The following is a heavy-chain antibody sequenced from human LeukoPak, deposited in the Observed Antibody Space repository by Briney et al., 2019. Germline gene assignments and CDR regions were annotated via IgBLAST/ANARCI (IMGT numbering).Heavy chain of an antibody. D-gene: IGHD3-9*01. V-gene: IGHV3-23*01. Sequence: GASLRLSCAASGFTFSNYAMSWVRQAPGKGLEWVSAITGSGGNTYYAYSVKGRFTISRDNSKNQVFLKMTSLGAEDPAVYYCAKWGDYDVLTAYYVSDYWGQRTLVTVSS. J-gene: IGHJ4*02. CDR3: AKWGDYDVLTAYYVSDY. CDR2: ITGSGGNT. CDR1: GFTFSNYA.